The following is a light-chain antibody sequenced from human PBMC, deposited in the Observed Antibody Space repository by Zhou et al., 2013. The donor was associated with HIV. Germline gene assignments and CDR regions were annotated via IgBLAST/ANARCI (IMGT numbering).Light chain of an antibody. CDR2: GAS. CDR1: QGISSY. Sequence: AIRMTQSPSSFSASTGDRVTITCRASQGISSYLAWYQQKPGKAPKLLIYGASTLQSGVQSRFSGSGSGTDFTLTISCLQSEDFATYYCQQYYSYPRTFGQGTKVEIK. CDR3: QQYYSYPRT. J-gene: IGKJ1*01. V-gene: IGKV1-8*01.